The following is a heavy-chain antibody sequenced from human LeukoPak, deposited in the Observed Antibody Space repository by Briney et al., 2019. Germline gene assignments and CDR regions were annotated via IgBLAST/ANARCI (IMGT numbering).Heavy chain of an antibody. CDR1: GYSFTNYW. J-gene: IGHJ4*02. CDR2: IYPGDSDT. D-gene: IGHD5-12*01. CDR3: ARQFSGFHYYFDY. Sequence: GESLKISCKGSGYSFTNYWIGWVRQMRGKGLEWIGIIYPGDSDTRYSPSFQGQVTISADKSISTAYLQWSSLKASDTAMYYCARQFSGFHYYFDYWGQGTLVTVSS. V-gene: IGHV5-51*01.